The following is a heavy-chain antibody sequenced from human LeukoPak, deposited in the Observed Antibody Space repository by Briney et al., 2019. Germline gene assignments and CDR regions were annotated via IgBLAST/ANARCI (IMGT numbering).Heavy chain of an antibody. D-gene: IGHD2-2*01. CDR3: ARASRGVCSSTSCYSTYTELHYYYYYMDV. CDR1: GGSISSGGYY. Sequence: PSETLSLTCTVSGGSISSGGYYWSWIRQPPGKGLEWIGYIYHSGSTYYNPSLKSRVTISVDRSKNQFSLKLSSVTAADTAVYYCARASRGVCSSTSCYSTYTELHYYYYYMDVWGKGTTVTVSS. J-gene: IGHJ6*03. CDR2: IYHSGST. V-gene: IGHV4-30-2*01.